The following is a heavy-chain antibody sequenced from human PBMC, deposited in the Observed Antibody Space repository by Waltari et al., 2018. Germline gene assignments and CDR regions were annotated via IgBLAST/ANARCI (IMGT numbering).Heavy chain of an antibody. CDR1: GGSITSNRHY. V-gene: IGHV4-39*01. Sequence: QLHLQESGPGLVKPSDTLSVTCTVSGGSITSNRHYWGWIRQPPGKGLEWTATISYSGATYNNPSVKSRVTISVDTSKNQFSLKLGSVTAADTAVYYCATYIGASIGTAAFDVWGQGTMVTVSS. D-gene: IGHD3-16*01. CDR3: ATYIGASIGTAAFDV. J-gene: IGHJ3*01. CDR2: ISYSGAT.